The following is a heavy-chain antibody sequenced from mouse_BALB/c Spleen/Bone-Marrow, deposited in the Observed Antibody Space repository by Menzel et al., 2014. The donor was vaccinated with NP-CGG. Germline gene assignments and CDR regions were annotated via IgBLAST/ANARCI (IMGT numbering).Heavy chain of an antibody. V-gene: IGHV1-54*01. D-gene: IGHD4-1*01. J-gene: IGHJ4*01. CDR1: GYAFTNYL. CDR3: ARCLTGTSALDF. Sequence: LQESGAELVRSGTSVKVSCKASGYAFTNYLIEWVKQRPGQGLEWIGVINPGSGGTNYNEKFRGKATLTADKSSSTAYMQLSSLTSDDSAVYFCARCLTGTSALDFWGQGTSVTVSS. CDR2: INPGSGGT.